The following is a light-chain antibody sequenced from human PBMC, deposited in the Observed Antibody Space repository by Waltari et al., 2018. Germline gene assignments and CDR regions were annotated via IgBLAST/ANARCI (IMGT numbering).Light chain of an antibody. Sequence: SYELTQPPSVSVSPGQTVTITCSGDKLGSRYTCWYQQRAGQSPIMVIFQDKKRPTVIPERFSGSNSGNTAALTISGAQSMDEADYYCQTWVNGTVIFGGGTKVTVL. CDR3: QTWVNGTVI. CDR2: QDK. CDR1: KLGSRY. V-gene: IGLV3-1*01. J-gene: IGLJ2*01.